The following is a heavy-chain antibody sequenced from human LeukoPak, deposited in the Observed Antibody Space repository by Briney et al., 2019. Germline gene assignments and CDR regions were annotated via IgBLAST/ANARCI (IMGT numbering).Heavy chain of an antibody. V-gene: IGHV3-33*06. CDR3: AKDRVVYYYDSSGIDY. CDR1: GFTFSSYG. D-gene: IGHD3-22*01. CDR2: IWYDGSNK. Sequence: PGRSLRLSFAAPGFTFSSYGMHWVRQAPGKGLEWVAVIWYDGSNKYYADSVKGRFTISRDNSKNTLYLQMNSLRAEDTAVYYCAKDRVVYYYDSSGIDYWGQGTLVTVSS. J-gene: IGHJ4*02.